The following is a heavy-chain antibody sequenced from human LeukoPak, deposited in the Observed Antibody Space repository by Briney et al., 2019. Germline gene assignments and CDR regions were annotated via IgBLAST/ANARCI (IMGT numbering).Heavy chain of an antibody. CDR3: ARGLVHDTSGYYSDY. V-gene: IGHV3-74*01. CDR1: GFTFSAFW. D-gene: IGHD3-22*01. J-gene: IGHJ4*02. Sequence: GGPLRLSCAPSGFTFSAFWMHWVRHAPGRGLVWVSRINSDDSSTIYADSVKGRFTISRDNAKNTLYLQMNSLRAEDTAVYYCARGLVHDTSGYYSDYWGQGTLVTVSS. CDR2: INSDDSST.